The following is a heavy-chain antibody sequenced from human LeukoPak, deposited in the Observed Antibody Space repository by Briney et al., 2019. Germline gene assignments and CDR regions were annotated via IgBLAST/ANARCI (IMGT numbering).Heavy chain of an antibody. CDR1: GGSMSSYY. J-gene: IGHJ5*02. V-gene: IGHV4-59*08. Sequence: PSETLSLTCAVSGGSMSSYYWSWIRQPPGKGLEWIGYIYYSGSTNYNPSLKSRVTISVDTSKNQFSLKLSSVTAADTAVYYCARQSTELNWFDPWGQGTLVTVSS. CDR2: IYYSGST. D-gene: IGHD5/OR15-5a*01. CDR3: ARQSTELNWFDP.